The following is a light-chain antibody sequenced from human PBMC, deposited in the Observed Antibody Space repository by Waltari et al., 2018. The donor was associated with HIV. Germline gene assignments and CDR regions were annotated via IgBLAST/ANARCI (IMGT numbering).Light chain of an antibody. CDR3: CSYSDRRIYV. J-gene: IGLJ1*01. V-gene: IGLV2-23*02. CDR2: EVN. CDR1: SSDVGNYDL. Sequence: QSALTQPASVSGSLGQSITLSCTGTSSDVGNYDLVPWYQQHPGKAPKIIIYEVNKRPPGASNRMSGSKSGNTASLTISGLQAEDEADYYCCSYSDRRIYVFGSGTRVSAL.